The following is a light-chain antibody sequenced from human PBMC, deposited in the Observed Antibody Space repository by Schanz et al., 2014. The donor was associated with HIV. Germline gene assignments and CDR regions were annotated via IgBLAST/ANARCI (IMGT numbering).Light chain of an antibody. J-gene: IGKJ4*02. Sequence: EIVMTQSPATLYVSPGEGATLSCRASQSISNNLAWYQHKPGQAPRLLIHGASKRATGTPDRFSGSGSGTDFTLTISRLEPDDFAVYYCHHYGDSRGTFGGGTEVDI. V-gene: IGKV3D-15*01. CDR1: QSISNN. CDR2: GAS. CDR3: HHYGDSRGT.